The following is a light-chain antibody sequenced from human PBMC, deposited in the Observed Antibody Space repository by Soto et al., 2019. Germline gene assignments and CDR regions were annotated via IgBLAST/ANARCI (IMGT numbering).Light chain of an antibody. CDR1: SSDVGGYNY. CDR3: SSYTSSSTLGYV. V-gene: IGLV2-14*01. J-gene: IGLJ1*01. CDR2: EVS. Sequence: QSVLTQPATVSGSPGQSITISCTGTSSDVGGYNYVSWYQQHPGEAPKIMIYEVSNRPSGVSNRFSGSKSGNTASLTTSGLQAEDEADYYCSSYTSSSTLGYVFGTGTKLTVL.